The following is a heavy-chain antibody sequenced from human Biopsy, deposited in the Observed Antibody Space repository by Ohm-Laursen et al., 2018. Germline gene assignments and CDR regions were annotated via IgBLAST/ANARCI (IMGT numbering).Heavy chain of an antibody. CDR1: GFTLSSYS. V-gene: IGHV3-21*01. Sequence: SLRLSCSAPGFTLSSYSMNWVRQTPGKGLEWVSTINPSRSSMSYADSVKGRFTISRDNSNNSLYLQMNSLKAEDTAVYYCARDPNWGSGYWGQGTLVTVSS. CDR3: ARDPNWGSGY. D-gene: IGHD7-27*01. CDR2: INPSRSSM. J-gene: IGHJ4*02.